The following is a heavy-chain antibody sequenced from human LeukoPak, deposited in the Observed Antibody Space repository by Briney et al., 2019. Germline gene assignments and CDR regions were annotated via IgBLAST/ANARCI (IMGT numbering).Heavy chain of an antibody. D-gene: IGHD3-3*01. CDR1: GGSISSQSYY. V-gene: IGHV4-39*07. J-gene: IGHJ5*02. Sequence: KPSETLSLTCTVSGGSISSQSYYWDWIRQPPGEGLEWIGSIYYSGSTYYNPSLKSRVTISVDTSKNQFSLKLSSVTAADTAVYYCARRGVRKKYDFWSGYNWFDPWGQGTLVTVSS. CDR2: IYYSGST. CDR3: ARRGVRKKYDFWSGYNWFDP.